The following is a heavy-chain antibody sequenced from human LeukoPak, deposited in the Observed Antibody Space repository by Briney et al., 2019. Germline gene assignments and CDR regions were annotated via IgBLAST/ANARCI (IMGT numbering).Heavy chain of an antibody. Sequence: QPGGSLRLSCAASGFTFSSYGMHWVRQAPGKGLEWVAIIWYDGSNKYYADSVKGRFTISRDNSKNTLYLQMNSLRAEDTAVYYCARVSERTTYYYYGMDVWGQGTTVTVSS. J-gene: IGHJ6*02. V-gene: IGHV3-33*01. CDR1: GFTFSSYG. CDR3: ARVSERTTYYYYGMDV. D-gene: IGHD1-1*01. CDR2: IWYDGSNK.